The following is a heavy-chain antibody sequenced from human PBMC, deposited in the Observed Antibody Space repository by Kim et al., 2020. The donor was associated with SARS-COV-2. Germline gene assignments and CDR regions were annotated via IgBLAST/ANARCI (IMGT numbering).Heavy chain of an antibody. CDR3: ARDIAVAGPP. CDR1: GFTFSSYG. V-gene: IGHV3-33*05. D-gene: IGHD6-19*01. Sequence: GGSLRLSCAASGFTFSSYGMHWVRQAPGKGLEWVAVISYDGSNKYYADSVKGRFTISRDNSKNTLYLQMNSLRAEDTAVYYCARDIAVAGPPWGQGTLVTVSS. CDR2: ISYDGSNK. J-gene: IGHJ4*02.